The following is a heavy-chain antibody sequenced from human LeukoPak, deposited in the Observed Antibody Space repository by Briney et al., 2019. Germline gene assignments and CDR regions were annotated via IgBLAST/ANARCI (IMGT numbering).Heavy chain of an antibody. D-gene: IGHD3-3*01. V-gene: IGHV5-51*01. CDR2: IYAGESDT. J-gene: IGHJ4*02. CDR1: GYRFTNYW. CDR3: AKAATTWSNYDY. Sequence: GESLQISCTGSGYRFTNYWIGWVRQLPGKGLEWMGIIYAGESDTRYSPSFQGRITITADKSINTVYLQLTSLKASDTAMYYCAKAATTWSNYDYWGQGTLLTVSS.